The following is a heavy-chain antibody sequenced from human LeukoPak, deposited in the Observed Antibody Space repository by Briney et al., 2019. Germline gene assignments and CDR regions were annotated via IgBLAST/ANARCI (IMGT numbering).Heavy chain of an antibody. Sequence: TGGSLRLSCAASGFTFSSYAMSWVRQAPGKGLEWVSAISGSGGSTYYADSVKGRFTISRDNSKNTLYLQMSSLRAEDTAVYYCARDLTYYGSMDVWGQGTTVTVSS. CDR2: ISGSGGST. D-gene: IGHD3-10*01. CDR1: GFTFSSYA. CDR3: ARDLTYYGSMDV. V-gene: IGHV3-23*01. J-gene: IGHJ6*02.